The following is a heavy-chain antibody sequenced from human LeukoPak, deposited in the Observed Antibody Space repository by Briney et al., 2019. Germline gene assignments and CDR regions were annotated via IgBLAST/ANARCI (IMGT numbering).Heavy chain of an antibody. V-gene: IGHV3-30*02. CDR2: IRYDGSNK. D-gene: IGHD3-22*01. J-gene: IGHJ6*03. Sequence: GGSLRLSCAASGFTFSSYAMSWVRQAPGKGLEWVTFIRYDGSNKQYADSVKGRFTISRDNSKNTLYLRMSSLRAEDTAVYYCAKSGPGNQLYEGSGYWVDYDYNYYMDVWGKGTTVTISS. CDR3: AKSGPGNQLYEGSGYWVDYDYNYYMDV. CDR1: GFTFSSYA.